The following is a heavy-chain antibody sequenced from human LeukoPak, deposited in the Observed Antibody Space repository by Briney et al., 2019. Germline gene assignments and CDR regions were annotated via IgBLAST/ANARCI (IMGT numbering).Heavy chain of an antibody. CDR1: GYTFTGYY. D-gene: IGHD2-2*01. V-gene: IGHV1-2*02. J-gene: IGHJ4*02. CDR3: VRDGPCSSTSCQNFDS. Sequence: EASVKVSCKASGYTFTGYYIHWVRQAPRQGLEWMGWINPHSDDRNYAQRFQGRVTMTRDTSISTVYMELSGLTSDDTAVYYCVRDGPCSSTSCQNFDSWGQGALVTVSS. CDR2: INPHSDDR.